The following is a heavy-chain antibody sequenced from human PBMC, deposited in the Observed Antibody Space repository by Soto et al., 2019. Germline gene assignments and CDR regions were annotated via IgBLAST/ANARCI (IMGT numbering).Heavy chain of an antibody. D-gene: IGHD1-1*01. CDR2: IHYSGTT. CDR3: VRDGTKTLRDWFDP. V-gene: IGHV4-59*12. CDR1: GGSISSYY. J-gene: IGHJ5*02. Sequence: SETLSLTCTVSGGSISSYYWSWIRQPPGKGLEWIGYIHYSGTTNYNPSLKSRVTISVDTSKNQFSLKLRSVTAADTAVYYCVRDGTKTLRDWFDPWGQGISVTVSS.